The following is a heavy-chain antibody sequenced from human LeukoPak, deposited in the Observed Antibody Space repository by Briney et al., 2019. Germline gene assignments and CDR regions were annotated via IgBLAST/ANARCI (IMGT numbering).Heavy chain of an antibody. Sequence: PGRSLRVSCAASGFTFSSYAMHWVRQAPGKGLEWVAVISYDGSNKYYADSVKGRFTISRDNSKNTLYLQMNSLRAEDTAVYYCAREESIAVAGVHSRYWGQGTLVTVSS. D-gene: IGHD6-19*01. V-gene: IGHV3-30-3*01. CDR1: GFTFSSYA. CDR2: ISYDGSNK. CDR3: AREESIAVAGVHSRY. J-gene: IGHJ4*02.